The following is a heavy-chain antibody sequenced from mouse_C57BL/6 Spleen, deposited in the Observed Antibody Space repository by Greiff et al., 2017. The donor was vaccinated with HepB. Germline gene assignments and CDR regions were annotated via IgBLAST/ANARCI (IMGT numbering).Heavy chain of an antibody. J-gene: IGHJ1*03. D-gene: IGHD1-1*01. CDR3: ARGYYGSSPYFDV. CDR2: IYPGGGYT. CDR1: GYTFTNYW. Sequence: QVQLQQSGAELVRPGTSVKMSCKASGYTFTNYWIGWAKQRPGHGLEWIGDIYPGGGYTNYNEKFKGKATLTADKSSSTAYMQFSSLTSEDSAIYYCARGYYGSSPYFDVWGTGTTVTVSS. V-gene: IGHV1-63*01.